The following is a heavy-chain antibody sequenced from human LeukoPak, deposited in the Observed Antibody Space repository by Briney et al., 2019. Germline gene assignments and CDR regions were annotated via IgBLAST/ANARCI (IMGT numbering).Heavy chain of an antibody. CDR2: NYYSGST. CDR1: GHSISSYY. V-gene: IGHV4-59*01. CDR3: ARVGQGAFDI. Sequence: SETLSLTCTVSGHSISSYYWSWLRQPPGKGLEWVGYNYYSGSTNYNPSLKSRVTISLDTSKNQFSLNLSSVTAADTAVYYCARVGQGAFDIWGQGTMVTVSS. J-gene: IGHJ3*02.